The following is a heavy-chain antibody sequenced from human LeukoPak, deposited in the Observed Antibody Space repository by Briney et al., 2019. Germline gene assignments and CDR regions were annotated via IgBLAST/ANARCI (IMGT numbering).Heavy chain of an antibody. CDR2: INPSVGST. V-gene: IGHV1-46*04. Sequence: ASVTVSCNASGYTFTSYYMHWVRQPPGQGLEWMGIINPSVGSTSYAQKLQGRVTMTREMSTSTVYVELSSLRSEDTAVYYCARRPYCGGDCYSYYYYMDVWGKGTTVTVSS. D-gene: IGHD2-21*02. J-gene: IGHJ6*03. CDR3: ARRPYCGGDCYSYYYYMDV. CDR1: GYTFTSYY.